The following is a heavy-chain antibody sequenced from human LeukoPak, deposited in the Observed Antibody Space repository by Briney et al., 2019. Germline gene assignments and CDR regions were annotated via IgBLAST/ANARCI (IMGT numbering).Heavy chain of an antibody. CDR3: ARISLDCSSTSCYKRSFDY. V-gene: IGHV1-18*01. J-gene: IGHJ4*02. CDR1: GYTFTSYG. CDR2: ISAYNGNT. D-gene: IGHD2-2*02. Sequence: AASVKVSCKASGYTFTSYGISWVRQAPGQGLQWMGWISAYNGNTNYAQKLQGRVTMTTDTSTSTAYMELRSQRSDDTAVYYCARISLDCSSTSCYKRSFDYWGQGTLVTVSS.